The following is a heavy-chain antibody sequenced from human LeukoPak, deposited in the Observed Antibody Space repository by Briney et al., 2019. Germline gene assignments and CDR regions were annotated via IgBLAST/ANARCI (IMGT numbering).Heavy chain of an antibody. J-gene: IGHJ4*02. Sequence: ASVTVSCKASGYTFTSYGISWVRQAPGQGLEWMGWISAYNGNTNYAQKPQGRVTMTTDTSTSTAYMELRSLRSDDTAVYYCARAQVTREELDYWGQGTLVTVSS. CDR1: GYTFTSYG. CDR3: ARAQVTREELDY. CDR2: ISAYNGNT. D-gene: IGHD4-23*01. V-gene: IGHV1-18*01.